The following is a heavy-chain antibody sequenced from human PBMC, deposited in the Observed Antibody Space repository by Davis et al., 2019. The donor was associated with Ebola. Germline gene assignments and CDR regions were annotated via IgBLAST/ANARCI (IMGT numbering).Heavy chain of an antibody. CDR3: ARVSTFFPRFDT. Sequence: PGGSLRLSCAVYGASLSGYYRSWIRQPPGKGLEWIGEINDMGRTNYNPSLKSRITISIDTSRNQFSLKLTSVTAADTAVYYCARVSTFFPRFDTWGQGTLVTVSS. CDR1: GASLSGYY. CDR2: INDMGRT. J-gene: IGHJ5*02. V-gene: IGHV4-34*01. D-gene: IGHD2/OR15-2a*01.